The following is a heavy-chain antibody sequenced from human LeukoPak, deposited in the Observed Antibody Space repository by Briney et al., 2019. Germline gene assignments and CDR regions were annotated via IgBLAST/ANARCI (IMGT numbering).Heavy chain of an antibody. CDR1: GFTFSYHW. Sequence: GGSLRLSCAASGFTFSYHWMTWVRQAPGKGLEWVANIKNDGTVKNYVDSVKGRFTISRDNAKNSLYLQMNSLRAEDTAVYYCARELLSRENYFDYWGQGTLVTVSS. CDR3: ARELLSRENYFDY. D-gene: IGHD2-15*01. CDR2: IKNDGTVK. V-gene: IGHV3-7*01. J-gene: IGHJ4*02.